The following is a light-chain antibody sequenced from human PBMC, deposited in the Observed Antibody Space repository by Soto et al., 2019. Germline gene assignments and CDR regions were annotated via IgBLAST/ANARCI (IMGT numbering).Light chain of an antibody. CDR3: QQYGSSPTWT. V-gene: IGKV3-20*01. CDR2: GAS. CDR1: LSVSSNS. J-gene: IGKJ1*01. Sequence: ESVLTQSPGTLSLSPGERATLSCRASLSVSSNSLAWYQQKPGQAPRLLIYGASTRATGIPDRLSGSGSGTDFTLTISRLEPEDSAVYYCQQYGSSPTWTFGQGTKVDIK.